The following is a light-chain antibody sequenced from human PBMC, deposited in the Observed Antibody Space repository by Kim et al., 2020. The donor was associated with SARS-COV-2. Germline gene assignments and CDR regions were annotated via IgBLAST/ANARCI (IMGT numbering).Light chain of an antibody. CDR1: QRVTSNF. CDR2: GVS. J-gene: IGKJ4*01. V-gene: IGKV3-20*01. Sequence: SPGESAPPSCRASQRVTSNFLAWYHQKPGQAPRLLMYGVSSRAAGISDRFSGSGSGTDFTLTISRLEPEDSAVYFCQQYGSSPLTFGGGTKVDIK. CDR3: QQYGSSPLT.